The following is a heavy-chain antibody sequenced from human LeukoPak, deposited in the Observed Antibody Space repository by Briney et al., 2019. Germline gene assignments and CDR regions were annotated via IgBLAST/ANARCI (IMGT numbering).Heavy chain of an antibody. CDR2: ISSSSSYI. D-gene: IGHD1-14*01. J-gene: IGHJ4*02. V-gene: IGHV3-21*04. CDR3: ARSYNWNHGVGY. Sequence: PGGSLRLSCADSGFTFSSYSMNWVRQAPGKGLEWVSSISSSSSYIYYADSVKGRFTISRDNAKNSLYLQMNSLRAEDTAVYYCARSYNWNHGVGYWGQGTLVTVSS. CDR1: GFTFSSYS.